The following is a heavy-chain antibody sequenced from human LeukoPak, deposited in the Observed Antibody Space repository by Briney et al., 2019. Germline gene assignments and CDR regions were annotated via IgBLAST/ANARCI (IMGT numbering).Heavy chain of an antibody. CDR1: GYTFTSYD. V-gene: IGHV1-8*01. CDR2: MNPNSGNT. J-gene: IGHJ6*03. D-gene: IGHD3-22*01. Sequence: ASVKVSCKASGYTFTSYDINWVRQATGQGLEWMGWMNPNSGNTGYAQKFQGRVTMTRNTSISTAYMELSSLRSEDTAVYYCARTYYDPIEHYYYYYMDVWGKGTTVTVSS. CDR3: ARTYYDPIEHYYYYYMDV.